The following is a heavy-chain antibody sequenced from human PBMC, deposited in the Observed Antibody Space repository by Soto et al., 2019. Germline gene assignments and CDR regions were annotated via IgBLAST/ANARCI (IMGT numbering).Heavy chain of an antibody. V-gene: IGHV3-7*01. CDR1: GFTFNRHW. CDR2: IKEDGSEK. Sequence: EVQLVESGGGLVQPGGSLRLSCAVSGFTFNRHWMSWVRQTQGKGLEWVASIKEDGSEKSYVDSVKGRFTISRDNAKNSLFRQMNSLRVEDTAVYYCVRTGWNPPDFWGQGTLVTVSS. CDR3: VRTGWNPPDF. J-gene: IGHJ4*02. D-gene: IGHD1-1*01.